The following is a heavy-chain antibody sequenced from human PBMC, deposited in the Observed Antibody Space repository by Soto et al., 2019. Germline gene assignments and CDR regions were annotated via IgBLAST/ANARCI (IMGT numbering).Heavy chain of an antibody. J-gene: IGHJ6*02. CDR2: ISWDGGST. CDR1: GFTFDDYT. CDR3: AKAKYSSSSGGMDV. D-gene: IGHD6-13*01. Sequence: GGSLRLSCAASGFTFDDYTMHWVRQAPGKGLEWVSLISWDGGSTYYADSVKGRFTISRDNSKNSLYLQMNSLRTEDTALYYCAKAKYSSSSGGMDVWGQGTTVTVSS. V-gene: IGHV3-43*01.